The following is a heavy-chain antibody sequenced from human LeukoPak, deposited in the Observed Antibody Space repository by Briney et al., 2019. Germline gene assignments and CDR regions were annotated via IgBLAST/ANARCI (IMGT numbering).Heavy chain of an antibody. V-gene: IGHV4-59*01. D-gene: IGHD3-10*01. Sequence: SETLSLTCTVSGGSISSYYWSWIRQPPGKGLEWIGYIYYSGSTNYNPSLKSRVTISVDTSKNQFSLKLSSVTAADTAVYYCARDFRGENGMDVWGQGTTVTVSS. CDR1: GGSISSYY. CDR3: ARDFRGENGMDV. CDR2: IYYSGST. J-gene: IGHJ6*02.